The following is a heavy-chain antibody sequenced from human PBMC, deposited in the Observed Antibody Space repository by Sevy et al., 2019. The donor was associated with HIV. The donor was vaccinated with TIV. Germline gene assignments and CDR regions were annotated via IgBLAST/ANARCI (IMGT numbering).Heavy chain of an antibody. V-gene: IGHV4-4*02. CDR2: SYHSGST. Sequence: SETLSLTCGVSGGSISSDYWWSWVRQPPGKGLEWIGESYHSGSTNYNPSLKSRVSISVDKTKNHFSLKLTSVTAADTAVFFGAGLQGDYSDSDACSAYYFDQWGQGTLVTVSS. CDR3: AGLQGDYSDSDACSAYYFDQ. D-gene: IGHD3-22*01. J-gene: IGHJ4*02. CDR1: GGSISSDYW.